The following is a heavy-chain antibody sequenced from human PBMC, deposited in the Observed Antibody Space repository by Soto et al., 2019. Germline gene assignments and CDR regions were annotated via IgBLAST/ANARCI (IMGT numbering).Heavy chain of an antibody. CDR1: GGSIILHY. Sequence: PSETLSLTCCVSGGSIILHYWSWIRQPPGKGLEWIGFIYYSGSTTYNPSLNSRVTISADTSNNQFSLRLTSVTAADTAVYYCARDAGGPYDHWGQGTLVTVSS. CDR3: ARDAGGPYDH. CDR2: IYYSGST. V-gene: IGHV4-59*11. D-gene: IGHD2-15*01. J-gene: IGHJ4*02.